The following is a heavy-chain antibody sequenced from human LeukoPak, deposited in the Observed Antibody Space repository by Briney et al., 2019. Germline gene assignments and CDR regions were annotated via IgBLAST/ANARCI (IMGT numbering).Heavy chain of an antibody. D-gene: IGHD6-19*01. Sequence: ASVKVSCKASGYTFTGYYMYWVRQAPGQGLEWMGWINPNSGGTNYAQKSQGRVTMTRDTSISTAYMELSRLRSDDTAVYYRARDREGSGWYYDWFGPWGQGTLVTVSS. J-gene: IGHJ5*02. CDR1: GYTFTGYY. CDR2: INPNSGGT. V-gene: IGHV1-2*02. CDR3: ARDREGSGWYYDWFGP.